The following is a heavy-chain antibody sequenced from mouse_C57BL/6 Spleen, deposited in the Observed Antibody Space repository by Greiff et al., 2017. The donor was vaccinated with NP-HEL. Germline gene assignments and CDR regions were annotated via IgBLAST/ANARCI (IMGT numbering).Heavy chain of an antibody. CDR3: ARPGSDYVGDYAMDY. Sequence: QVQLQQPGTELVKPGASVKLSCKASGYTFTSYWMHWVKQRPGQGLEWIGNINPSNGGTNYNEKFKSKATLTVDKSSSTAYMQLSSLTSEDSAVYYCARPGSDYVGDYAMDYWGQGTSVTVAS. V-gene: IGHV1-53*01. J-gene: IGHJ4*01. CDR1: GYTFTSYW. D-gene: IGHD2-13*01. CDR2: INPSNGGT.